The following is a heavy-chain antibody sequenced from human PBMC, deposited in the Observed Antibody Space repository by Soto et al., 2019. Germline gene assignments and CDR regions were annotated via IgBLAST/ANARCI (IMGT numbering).Heavy chain of an antibody. CDR3: AKVPSPYYYDSSGYYPFDY. V-gene: IGHV3-23*01. Sequence: LSCAASGFTFISYAISWVRQAPVKGLEWVSAISGSGGSTYYADSVKGRFTISRDNSKNTLYLQMNSLRAEDTAVYYCAKVPSPYYYDSSGYYPFDYWGQGTLVTVSS. CDR1: GFTFISYA. D-gene: IGHD3-22*01. CDR2: ISGSGGST. J-gene: IGHJ4*02.